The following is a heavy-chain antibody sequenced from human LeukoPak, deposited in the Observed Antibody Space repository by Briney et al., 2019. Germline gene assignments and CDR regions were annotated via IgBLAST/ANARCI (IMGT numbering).Heavy chain of an antibody. Sequence: GGSLRLSCAASGFTFRSSEMNWVRQAPGKGLEWVSYISDGGKTKYYADSVKGRFTISRDNAKNSLYLQMNSLRAEDTAVYYCARDRSTVTTWVDYWGQGTLVTVSS. CDR3: ARDRSTVTTWVDY. CDR1: GFTFRSSE. J-gene: IGHJ4*02. CDR2: ISDGGKTK. D-gene: IGHD4-17*01. V-gene: IGHV3-48*03.